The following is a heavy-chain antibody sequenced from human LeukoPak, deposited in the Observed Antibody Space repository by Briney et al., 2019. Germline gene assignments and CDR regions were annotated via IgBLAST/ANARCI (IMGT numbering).Heavy chain of an antibody. Sequence: GGSLRLSCAASGFTFSSYSMNWVRQAPGKGLEWVSSISSSSSYIYYADPVKGRFTISRDNAKNSLYLQVNSLRAEDTAVYYCARGPSRYYDYVWGSCRYTDDNFDYWGQGTLVTVSS. CDR1: GFTFSSYS. CDR2: ISSSSSYI. D-gene: IGHD3-16*02. J-gene: IGHJ4*02. CDR3: ARGPSRYYDYVWGSCRYTDDNFDY. V-gene: IGHV3-21*01.